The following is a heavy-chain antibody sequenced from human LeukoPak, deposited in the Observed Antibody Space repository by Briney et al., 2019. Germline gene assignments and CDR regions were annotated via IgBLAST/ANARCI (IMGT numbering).Heavy chain of an antibody. CDR3: ASDYYDSSGYSEPYDY. D-gene: IGHD3-22*01. V-gene: IGHV3-30-3*01. CDR2: ISYEGSNK. Sequence: GRSLRLSCAAPGFTFSSYAMHWVRQAPGKGLEWVAVISYEGSNKYYADSVKGRFTISRDNSKDTLCMKTTSLRADDTAVYYCASDYYDSSGYSEPYDYWGQGTLVTVSS. CDR1: GFTFSSYA. J-gene: IGHJ4*02.